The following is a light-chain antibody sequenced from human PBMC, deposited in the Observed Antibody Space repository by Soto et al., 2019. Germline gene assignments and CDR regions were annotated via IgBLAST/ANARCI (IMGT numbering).Light chain of an antibody. CDR3: QQLNSYPPYT. V-gene: IGKV3-11*01. Sequence: EIVLTQSPATLSLSPGERATLSCRASQSVGSSLAWYQQKLGQAPRLLIYAASDRATGIPGRFSGSGSGTDFTLIISSLEPEDFAFYYCQQLNSYPPYTFGQGTKLEIK. CDR2: AAS. CDR1: QSVGSS. J-gene: IGKJ2*01.